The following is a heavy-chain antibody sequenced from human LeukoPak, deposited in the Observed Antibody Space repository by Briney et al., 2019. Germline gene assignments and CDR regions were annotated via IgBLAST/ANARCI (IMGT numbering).Heavy chain of an antibody. Sequence: GGSLRLSCAASGFTFNSYGIHWVRQAPGKGLEWVAFIRYDGSNKYYADSVKGRFTISRDNSKNTLYLQMNSLRAEDTAVYYCAKDESYSSSWSVDYWGQGTLVTVSS. CDR3: AKDESYSSSWSVDY. CDR1: GFTFNSYG. V-gene: IGHV3-30*02. J-gene: IGHJ4*02. CDR2: IRYDGSNK. D-gene: IGHD6-13*01.